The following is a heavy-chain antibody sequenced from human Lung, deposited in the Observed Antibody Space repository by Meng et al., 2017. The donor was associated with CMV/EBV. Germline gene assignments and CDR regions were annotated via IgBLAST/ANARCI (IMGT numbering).Heavy chain of an antibody. CDR2: LSSDGRNS. D-gene: IGHD2/OR15-2a*01. J-gene: IGHJ4*02. CDR3: AKRNMWHFDY. CDR1: GFDFGDFG. V-gene: IGHV3-30*18. Sequence: LSCAGSGFDFGDFGMPWVRQVPGKGLEWVALLSSDGRNSFYSASVKGRFAISRDNSQKTVHLQMNSLESEDTAVYYCAKRNMWHFDYWGQGTLVTVSS.